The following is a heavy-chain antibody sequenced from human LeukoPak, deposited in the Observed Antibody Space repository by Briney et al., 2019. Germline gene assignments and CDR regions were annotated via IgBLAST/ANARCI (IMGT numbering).Heavy chain of an antibody. V-gene: IGHV4-59*08. CDR1: GAPLNNYY. Sequence: PSETLSLTCTVSGAPLNNYYWNWVRQPPGKELEWIGNVDYSGSTRYNPSLKSRATMSLDSSKNQFSLRLTSVTAADMAAYYCAMQVGIYGDYNNWFDPWGQGARVTVSS. CDR2: VDYSGST. D-gene: IGHD4-17*01. J-gene: IGHJ5*02. CDR3: AMQVGIYGDYNNWFDP.